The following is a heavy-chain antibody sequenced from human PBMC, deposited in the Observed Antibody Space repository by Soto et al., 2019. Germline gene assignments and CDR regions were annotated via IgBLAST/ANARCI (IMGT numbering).Heavy chain of an antibody. CDR1: GFTFSGFD. V-gene: IGHV3-13*01. CDR3: ARGQEVGAHFFDS. CDR2: IGTAGDT. Sequence: GGSLRLSCEASGFTFSGFDMHWVRQPTGKGLEWVSTIGTAGDTYYAVSVKGRFAISRDNAKNSLSLQMNSLRAGDTAVYFCARGQEVGAHFFDSWGQGTQVTVSS. D-gene: IGHD2-15*01. J-gene: IGHJ4*02.